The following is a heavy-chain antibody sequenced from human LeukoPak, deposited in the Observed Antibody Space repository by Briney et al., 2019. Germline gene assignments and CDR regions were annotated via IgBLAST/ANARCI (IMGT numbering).Heavy chain of an antibody. CDR2: ISWNSGSI. D-gene: IGHD2-2*02. CDR1: GFTFDDYA. V-gene: IGHV3-9*01. Sequence: PGGSLRLSCAASGFTFDDYAMHWVRQAPGKGLEWVSGISWNSGSIGYADSVKGRFTISRDNAKNSLYLQMNSLRAEDTAVYYCARGTAGCSSTSCYSGWLVDYWGQGTLVTVSS. J-gene: IGHJ4*02. CDR3: ARGTAGCSSTSCYSGWLVDY.